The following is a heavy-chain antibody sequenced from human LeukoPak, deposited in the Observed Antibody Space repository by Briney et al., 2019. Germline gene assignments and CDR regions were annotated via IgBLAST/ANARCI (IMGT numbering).Heavy chain of an antibody. Sequence: GRSLRLSPAASGYTLGDYAIHSVRQAPRKSLERVSGIRWHSVGIGYADSVKGRFTISRENVKNSLYLQMNSLRPEDTALYYCAKLGLPSISGWIHYFDYWGQGTLVTVSS. J-gene: IGHJ4*02. CDR3: AKLGLPSISGWIHYFDY. V-gene: IGHV3-9*01. CDR1: GYTLGDYA. CDR2: IRWHSVGI. D-gene: IGHD6-19*01.